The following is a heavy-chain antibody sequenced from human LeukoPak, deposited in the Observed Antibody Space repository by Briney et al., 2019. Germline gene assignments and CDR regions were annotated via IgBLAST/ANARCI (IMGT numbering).Heavy chain of an antibody. D-gene: IGHD3-10*01. Sequence: GGSLRLSCAASGFTVSSNYMSWVRQAPGKGLEWVSVIYSGGSTYYADSVKGRFTISRHNSKNTLYLQMNSLRAEDTAVYYCARNHADYYGSGSYRSYYYYGMDVWGQGTTVTVSS. CDR3: ARNHADYYGSGSYRSYYYYGMDV. CDR1: GFTVSSNY. J-gene: IGHJ6*02. CDR2: IYSGGST. V-gene: IGHV3-53*04.